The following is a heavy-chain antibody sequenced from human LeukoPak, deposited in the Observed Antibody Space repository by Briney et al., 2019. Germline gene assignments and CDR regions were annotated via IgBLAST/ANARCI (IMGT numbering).Heavy chain of an antibody. CDR3: ARDLGYYDSSGYLDHYYYYMDV. D-gene: IGHD3-22*01. CDR2: ISAYNGNT. V-gene: IGHV1-18*01. CDR1: GYTFTSYG. Sequence: ASVKVSCKASGYTFTSYGISWVRQAPGQGLEWMGWISAYNGNTNYAQKLQGRVTMTTDTSTSTAYMELRSPRSDDTAVYYCARDLGYYDSSGYLDHYYYYMDVWGKGTTVTVSS. J-gene: IGHJ6*03.